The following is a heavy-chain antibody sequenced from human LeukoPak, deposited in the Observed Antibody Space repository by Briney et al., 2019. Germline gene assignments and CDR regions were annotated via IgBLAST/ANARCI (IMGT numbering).Heavy chain of an antibody. CDR1: GGSISSYY. CDR3: ARSSSSGWGFRFDP. Sequence: TSETLSLTCTVSGGSISSYYWSWIRQPPGKGLEWIGYIYYSGSTNYNPSLKSRVTISVDTSKNQFSLKLSSVTAADTAVYYCARSSSSGWGFRFDPWGQGTLVTVSS. V-gene: IGHV4-59*01. CDR2: IYYSGST. J-gene: IGHJ5*02. D-gene: IGHD6-19*01.